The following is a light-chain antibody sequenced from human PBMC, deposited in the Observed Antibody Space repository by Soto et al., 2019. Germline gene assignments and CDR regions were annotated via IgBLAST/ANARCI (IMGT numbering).Light chain of an antibody. CDR3: AACEGSLNGWV. CDR2: YDD. J-gene: IGLJ3*02. Sequence: QSVLTQPPSVSEAPRQRVTISCSGSSSNIGNNAVNWYQQLPGKAPKLLIYYDDLLPSGVSDRFSGSKSGTSASLAISGLQSEDEADYYCAACEGSLNGWVFGGGTKVTVL. V-gene: IGLV1-36*01. CDR1: SSNIGNNA.